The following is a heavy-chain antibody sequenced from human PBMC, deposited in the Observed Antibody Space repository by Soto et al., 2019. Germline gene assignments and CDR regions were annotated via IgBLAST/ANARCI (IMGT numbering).Heavy chain of an antibody. CDR2: IYYSGST. J-gene: IGHJ4*02. CDR1: GGSISSSSXY. Sequence: QLQLQESGPGLVKPSETLSLTCTVSGGSISSSSXYXGXXXXPXGXGLEWIGSIYYSGSTYYNPSXXXXXXXXXXXXXXXXXXXXXXXXXXXXXXXXXXXXXXXXXXXXRVNYWGQGTLVTVSS. V-gene: IGHV4-39*01. CDR3: XXXXXXXXXXXRVNY.